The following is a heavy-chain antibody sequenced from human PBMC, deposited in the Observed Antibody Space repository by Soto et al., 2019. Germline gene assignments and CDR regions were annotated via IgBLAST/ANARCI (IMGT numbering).Heavy chain of an antibody. J-gene: IGHJ6*03. Sequence: PGGSLRLSCAASGFTFSSYAMSWVRQAPGKGLEWVSAISGSGGSTYYADSVKGRFTISRDNSKNTLYLQMNSLRAEDTAVYYCVKAAFGSGVWDYMDVWGKGTTVTVSS. CDR1: GFTFSSYA. V-gene: IGHV3-23*01. CDR3: VKAAFGSGVWDYMDV. D-gene: IGHD3-16*01. CDR2: ISGSGGST.